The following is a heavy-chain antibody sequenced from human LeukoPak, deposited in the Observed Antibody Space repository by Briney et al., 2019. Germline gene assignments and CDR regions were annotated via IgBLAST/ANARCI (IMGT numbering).Heavy chain of an antibody. CDR2: INSDGSST. V-gene: IGHV3-74*01. Sequence: GGSLRLSCAASGFTFSSYWMHWVRQAPGKGLVWVSRINSDGSSTSYADSVKGRFTISRDNAKNTLYLQMNSLRADDTAVYYCTRALAVAGTGGFDPWGQGTLVTVSS. CDR3: TRALAVAGTGGFDP. D-gene: IGHD6-19*01. J-gene: IGHJ5*02. CDR1: GFTFSSYW.